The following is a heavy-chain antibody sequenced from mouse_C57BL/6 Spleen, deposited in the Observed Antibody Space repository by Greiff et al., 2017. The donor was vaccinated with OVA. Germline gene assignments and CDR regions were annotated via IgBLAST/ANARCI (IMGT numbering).Heavy chain of an antibody. CDR1: GYSITSGYD. V-gene: IGHV3-1*01. J-gene: IGHJ4*01. D-gene: IGHD1-1*01. CDR2: ISYSGST. CDR3: ARDYGSSYGYAMDY. Sequence: VQLQQSGPGMVKPSQSLSLTCTVTGYSITSGYDWHWIRHFPGNKLEWMGYISYSGSTNYNPSLKSRISITHDTSKNHFFLKLNSVTTEDTATYYCARDYGSSYGYAMDYWGQGTSVTVSS.